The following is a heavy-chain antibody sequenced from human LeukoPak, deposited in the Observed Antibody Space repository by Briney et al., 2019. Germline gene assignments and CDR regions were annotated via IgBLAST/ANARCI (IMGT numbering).Heavy chain of an antibody. J-gene: IGHJ6*02. CDR2: IYYSGST. D-gene: IGHD3-16*01. Sequence: SETLSLTCTVSGGSISSYYWSWIRQPPGKGLEWIGYIYYSGSTNYNPSLKSRVTMSIDTSKNQFSLKLSSVTAADTAVYYCARDFRGNYGSRGMDVWGQGTTVTVSS. V-gene: IGHV4-59*01. CDR1: GGSISSYY. CDR3: ARDFRGNYGSRGMDV.